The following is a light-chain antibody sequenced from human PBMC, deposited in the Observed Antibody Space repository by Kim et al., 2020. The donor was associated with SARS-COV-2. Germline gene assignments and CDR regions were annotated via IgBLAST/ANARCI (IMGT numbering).Light chain of an antibody. CDR3: QIWNSSSHHQV. CDR1: DIGSKN. J-gene: IGLJ2*01. CDR2: YDS. V-gene: IGLV3-21*04. Sequence: ATGKTARSTCGGSDIGSKNAHWYQQKPGQAPVVVINYDSDRPSGIPERFSGSNSGNTATLTISRVEVGDEADYYCQIWNSSSHHQVFGGGTQLTVL.